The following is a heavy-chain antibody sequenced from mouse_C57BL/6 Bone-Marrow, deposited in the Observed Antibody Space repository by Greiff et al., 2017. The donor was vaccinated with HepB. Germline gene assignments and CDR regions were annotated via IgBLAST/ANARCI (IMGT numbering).Heavy chain of an antibody. Sequence: QVQLQQPGAELVKPGASVKLSCKASGYTFTSYWMHWVKQRPGQGLEWIGMIHPNSGSTNYNEKFKSKATLTVDKSSSTAYMQLSSLTSEDSAVYYCARPLDYYGSHYYAMDYWGQGTSVTVSS. CDR2: IHPNSGST. D-gene: IGHD1-1*01. CDR1: GYTFTSYW. V-gene: IGHV1-64*01. J-gene: IGHJ4*01. CDR3: ARPLDYYGSHYYAMDY.